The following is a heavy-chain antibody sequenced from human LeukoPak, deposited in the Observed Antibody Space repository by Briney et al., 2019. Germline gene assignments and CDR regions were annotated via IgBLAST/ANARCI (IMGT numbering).Heavy chain of an antibody. CDR2: IKSKTDVVTT. CDR1: GFTFSNAW. D-gene: IGHD3-10*01. J-gene: IGHJ2*01. Sequence: GGSLRLXCAASGFTFSNAWMSWVRQAPGMGLEWVGRIKSKTDVVTTDYAATVKGRFTISRDDSKNTLYLQMNSLETEDTAVYYCTTTVLLWFGELTLFDLWGRGTLVTVSS. CDR3: TTTVLLWFGELTLFDL. V-gene: IGHV3-15*01.